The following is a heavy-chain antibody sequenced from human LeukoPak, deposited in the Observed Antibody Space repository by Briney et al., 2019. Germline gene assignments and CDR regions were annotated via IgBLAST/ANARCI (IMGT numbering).Heavy chain of an antibody. V-gene: IGHV3-48*02. CDR3: ARTYGGSPFDY. J-gene: IGHJ4*02. CDR2: ISSSGSTI. CDR1: GFTFSRYS. D-gene: IGHD4-23*01. Sequence: GGSPRLSCAASGFTFSRYSMSWVRQAPGKGLEWVSYISSSGSTIYYADSVKGRFTISRDNAKNSVYLQMNSLRDEDKGVYYCARTYGGSPFDYWGQGTLVTVSS.